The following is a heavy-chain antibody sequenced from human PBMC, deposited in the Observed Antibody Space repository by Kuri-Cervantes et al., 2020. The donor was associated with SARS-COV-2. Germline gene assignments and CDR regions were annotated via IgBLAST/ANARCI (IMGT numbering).Heavy chain of an antibody. J-gene: IGHJ6*02. Sequence: GESLKISCAASGFTFSSYWMSWVRQAPGKGLEWVANINQDGSEKFFVDSVKGRFTISRDNAKNSLYLQMNSLRAEDTAVYYCARVGYYYGMDVWGQGTTVTVSS. CDR1: GFTFSSYW. CDR2: INQDGSEK. CDR3: ARVGYYYGMDV. V-gene: IGHV3-7*03.